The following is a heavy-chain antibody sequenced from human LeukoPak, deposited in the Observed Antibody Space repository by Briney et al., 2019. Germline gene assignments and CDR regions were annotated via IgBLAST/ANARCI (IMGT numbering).Heavy chain of an antibody. D-gene: IGHD3-22*01. Sequence: PSETLSLTCTVSGGSISSYYWSWIRQPPGKALEWIGYIYYSGSTNYNPSLKSRVTISVDTSKNQFSLKLSSVTAADTAVYYCARSGGSSGYYYVDQPPPDAFDIWGQGTMVTVSS. J-gene: IGHJ3*02. CDR1: GGSISSYY. V-gene: IGHV4-59*01. CDR3: ARSGGSSGYYYVDQPPPDAFDI. CDR2: IYYSGST.